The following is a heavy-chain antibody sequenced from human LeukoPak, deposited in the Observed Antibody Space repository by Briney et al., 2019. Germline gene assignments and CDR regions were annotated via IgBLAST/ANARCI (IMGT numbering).Heavy chain of an antibody. CDR3: ARVSETEMATIIGVDAFDI. CDR2: IYYSGST. D-gene: IGHD5-24*01. J-gene: IGHJ3*02. CDR1: GGSISSYY. V-gene: IGHV4-59*01. Sequence: PETLSLTCTVSGGSISSYYWSWIRQPPGKGLEWIGYIYYSGSTNYNPSLKSRVTISVDTSKNQFSLKLSSVTAADTAVYYCARVSETEMATIIGVDAFDIWGQGTMVTVSS.